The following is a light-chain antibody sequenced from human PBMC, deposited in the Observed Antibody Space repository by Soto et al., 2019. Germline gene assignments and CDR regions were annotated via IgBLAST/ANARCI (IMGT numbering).Light chain of an antibody. Sequence: QAVVTQPPSVSGAPGQRVTISCTGSSSNIGAGYDVHWYQQLPGAAPKLLIYGNSNRPSGVPDRFSGSRSGTSASLAITGLQPEDEADDYCQSYDTPVYVFGGGTKVTVL. J-gene: IGLJ1*01. V-gene: IGLV1-40*01. CDR3: QSYDTPVYV. CDR1: SSNIGAGYD. CDR2: GNS.